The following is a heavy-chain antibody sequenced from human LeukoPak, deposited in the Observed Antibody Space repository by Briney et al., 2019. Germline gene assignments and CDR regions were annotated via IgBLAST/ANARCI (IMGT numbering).Heavy chain of an antibody. CDR3: ARDRLNELLWSRGAFDI. J-gene: IGHJ3*02. V-gene: IGHV1-18*01. CDR2: ISAYNGNT. D-gene: IGHD3-10*01. CDR1: GYTFTSYG. Sequence: ASVKVSCKASGYTFTSYGISWVRQAPGQGLEWMGWISAYNGNTNYAQKLQGRVTMTTDTSTSTAYMELRSLRSDDTAVYYCARDRLNELLWSRGAFDIWGQGTMVTVSS.